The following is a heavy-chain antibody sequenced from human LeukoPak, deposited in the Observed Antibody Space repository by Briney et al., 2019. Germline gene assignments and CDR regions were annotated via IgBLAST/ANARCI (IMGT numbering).Heavy chain of an antibody. V-gene: IGHV3-48*02. CDR2: ISSSSSTI. J-gene: IGHJ4*02. D-gene: IGHD6-19*01. CDR3: ARDYRSSSGWTVDY. Sequence: GGSLRLSCAASGFPFSSYSMNWVRQAPGKGLEWVSYISSSSSTIYYADSVKGRFTISRDNAKNSLYLQMHSLRDEDTAVYYCARDYRSSSGWTVDYWGQGTLVTVSS. CDR1: GFPFSSYS.